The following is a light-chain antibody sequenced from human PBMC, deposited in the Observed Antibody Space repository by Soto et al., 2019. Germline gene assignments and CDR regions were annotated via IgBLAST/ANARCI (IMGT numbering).Light chain of an antibody. V-gene: IGLV2-14*03. CDR3: SSYTISSTVI. CDR1: SSDVGGYNF. Sequence: QSALTQPASVSGSPGQSITISCTGTSSDVGGYNFVSWYQQHPGKAPKFIIYDVRNRPSGVSNRFSGSRSGNTASLTISGLHAEDEADYYCSSYTISSTVIFGGGTKLTVL. CDR2: DVR. J-gene: IGLJ2*01.